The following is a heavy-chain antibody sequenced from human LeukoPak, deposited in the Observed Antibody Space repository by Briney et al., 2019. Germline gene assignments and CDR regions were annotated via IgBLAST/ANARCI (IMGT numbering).Heavy chain of an antibody. CDR3: AREGGDSMIQGVIAD. Sequence: GGSLRLSCSASGSTVSSNYMSWVRQAPGKGLEWVSVIYAGGATAYADSVKGRLIISRDNSKNTLYLQMNSLRAEDTALYYCAREGGDSMIQGVIADWGQGTLVTVSS. D-gene: IGHD3-10*01. J-gene: IGHJ4*02. CDR1: GSTVSSNY. V-gene: IGHV3-53*01. CDR2: IYAGGAT.